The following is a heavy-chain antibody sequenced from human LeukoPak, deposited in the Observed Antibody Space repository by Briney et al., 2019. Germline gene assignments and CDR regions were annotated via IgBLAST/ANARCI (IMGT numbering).Heavy chain of an antibody. CDR2: IYYSGST. D-gene: IGHD3-10*01. J-gene: IGHJ5*02. Sequence: SETLSLTCTVSGGSISSYYWGWIRQPPGKGLEWIGSIYYSGSTYYNPSLKSRITISVDTSKNLFSLKVTSVTAADTAVYYCARDRVEITMVMKGENWSDPWGQGTLVTVSS. V-gene: IGHV4-39*07. CDR3: ARDRVEITMVMKGENWSDP. CDR1: GGSISSYY.